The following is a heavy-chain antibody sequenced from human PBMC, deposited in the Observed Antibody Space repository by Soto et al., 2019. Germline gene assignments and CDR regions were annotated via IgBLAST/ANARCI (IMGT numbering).Heavy chain of an antibody. V-gene: IGHV1-46*01. CDR3: ARALPRIAASREGDY. CDR2: INPSGGST. Sequence: QVHLVQSGAEVKKPGASVKVSCKAFGYTFTDYYMHWVRQAPGQGLEWMGIINPSGGSTSYAQKFQGRVSLTSDTSTNTVYMDLSSLRSEDTAVYYCARALPRIAASREGDYWGQGTLVTVSS. D-gene: IGHD6-6*01. CDR1: GYTFTDYY. J-gene: IGHJ4*02.